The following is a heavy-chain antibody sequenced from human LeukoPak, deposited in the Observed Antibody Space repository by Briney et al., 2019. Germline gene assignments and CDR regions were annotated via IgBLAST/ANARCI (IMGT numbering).Heavy chain of an antibody. V-gene: IGHV3-13*01. CDR2: IGVGGGT. CDR3: ARSSYSSSSSV. Sequence: PGGSLRLSCAVSGYTVNYYDMHWVRRATGKGLEWVSTIGVGGGTHYPDSVKGRFTISGENAKNSLYLQMHSLRVEDTAVYYCARSSYSSSSSVWGQGTMVTVSS. D-gene: IGHD6-6*01. CDR1: GYTVNYYD. J-gene: IGHJ3*01.